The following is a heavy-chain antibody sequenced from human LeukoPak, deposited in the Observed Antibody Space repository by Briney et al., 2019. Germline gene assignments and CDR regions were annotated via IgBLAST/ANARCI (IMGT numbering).Heavy chain of an antibody. J-gene: IGHJ4*02. CDR1: GGSMRSYY. Sequence: PSETLSLTCTVSGGSMRSYYWSWIRQPPGRGLEGIGYIYYSGSTIYNPSLKRRVTISVDTSKTQFSLKLNSVTAADTAVYYCARMGNPATVTADYWGQGTLVTVSS. CDR3: ARMGNPATVTADY. V-gene: IGHV4-59*08. CDR2: IYYSGST. D-gene: IGHD4-17*01.